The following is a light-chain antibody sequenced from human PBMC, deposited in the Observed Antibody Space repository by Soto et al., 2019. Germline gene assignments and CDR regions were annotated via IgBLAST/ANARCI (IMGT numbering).Light chain of an antibody. J-gene: IGLJ2*01. V-gene: IGLV2-11*01. CDR3: GAYAGSYTVL. CDR1: SSDVGGYKY. CDR2: DVS. Sequence: QSVLTQPRSVSGSPGQSVTISCTGTSSDVGGYKYVSWYQQHPGKVPKLMMFDVSERPSGVPDRFSGSKSGNTASLSISGLQAEDEADYYCGAYAGSYTVLFGGGTTVTVL.